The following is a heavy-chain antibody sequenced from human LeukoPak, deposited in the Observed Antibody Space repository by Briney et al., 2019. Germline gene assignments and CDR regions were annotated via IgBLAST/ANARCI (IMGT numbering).Heavy chain of an antibody. V-gene: IGHV3-7*01. D-gene: IGHD1-26*01. Sequence: GGSLRLSCAASGFTFSSYWMSWVRQAPGKGLEWVAIIKQDGSEKYYVDSVKGRFTISRDNAKNSLYLQMNSLRAEDTAVYYCARDYSGGSYSSGYFDYWGQGTLVTVSS. J-gene: IGHJ4*02. CDR2: IKQDGSEK. CDR1: GFTFSSYW. CDR3: ARDYSGGSYSSGYFDY.